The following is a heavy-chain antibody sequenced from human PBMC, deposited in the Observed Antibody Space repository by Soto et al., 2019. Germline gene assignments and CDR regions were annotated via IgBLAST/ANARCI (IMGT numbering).Heavy chain of an antibody. Sequence: GGSLRLSCVTSGFTFSSYAMSWVRQAPGKGLEWVSAISGGGGTAYYADSVKGRFTISRDNSKNTLYLQMTSLRAEDTAVYYCAKLDCSSTTCYTGGSWFDPWGQGTLVTVSS. CDR2: ISGGGGTA. CDR1: GFTFSSYA. CDR3: AKLDCSSTTCYTGGSWFDP. J-gene: IGHJ5*02. V-gene: IGHV3-23*01. D-gene: IGHD2-2*02.